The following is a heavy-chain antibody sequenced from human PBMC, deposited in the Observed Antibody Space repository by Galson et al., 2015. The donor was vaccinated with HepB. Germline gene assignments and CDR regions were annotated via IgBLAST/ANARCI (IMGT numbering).Heavy chain of an antibody. CDR1: GFTFNNYA. V-gene: IGHV3-23*01. CDR2: ISGSGGST. Sequence: SLRLSCAASGFTFNNYAMIWVRQAPGKGLEWVSIISGSGGSTFYADSVKGRFTISRDNSKNTLYLQMNRLRAEDTAIYYCAKDPNDTSGCYVMIDYWGQGALVTVSS. J-gene: IGHJ4*02. D-gene: IGHD6-19*01. CDR3: AKDPNDTSGCYVMIDY.